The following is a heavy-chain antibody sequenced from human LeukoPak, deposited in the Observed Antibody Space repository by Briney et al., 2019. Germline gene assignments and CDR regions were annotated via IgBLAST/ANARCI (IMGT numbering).Heavy chain of an antibody. Sequence: SETLSLTCTVSGGSISSSSYYWGWIRQPPGKGLEWIGSIYYSGSTYYNPSLKSRVTISVDTSKNQFSLKLSSVTAADTAVYYCARHETIFGVVIIGWFDPWGQGTLVTVSS. CDR2: IYYSGST. J-gene: IGHJ5*02. V-gene: IGHV4-39*01. CDR3: ARHETIFGVVIIGWFDP. CDR1: GGSISSSSYY. D-gene: IGHD3-3*01.